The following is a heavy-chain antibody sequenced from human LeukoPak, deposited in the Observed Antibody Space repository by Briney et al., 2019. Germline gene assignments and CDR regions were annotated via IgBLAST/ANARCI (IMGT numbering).Heavy chain of an antibody. Sequence: PGGSLRLSCAASGFTFDDYAMHWVRRAPGKGLGGVSGISWNSGSIGYADSVKGRFTISRDNAKNSLYLQMNSLRAEDTALYYCAKALGAYSYGPGSGWGQGTLVTVSS. J-gene: IGHJ4*02. CDR2: ISWNSGSI. V-gene: IGHV3-9*01. D-gene: IGHD5-18*01. CDR3: AKALGAYSYGPGSG. CDR1: GFTFDDYA.